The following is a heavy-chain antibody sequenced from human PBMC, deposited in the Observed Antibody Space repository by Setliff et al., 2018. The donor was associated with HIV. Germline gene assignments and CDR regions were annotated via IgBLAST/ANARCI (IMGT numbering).Heavy chain of an antibody. Sequence: PGGSLRLSCSASGFTFSTHEMNWVRQAPGKGLAWVSYITGSGKTIYYADSVKGRFTISRDNAKNSLYLQMNSLRAEDTAVYYCARDTPKGGIDYWGQGTLVTVSS. CDR2: ITGSGKTI. CDR3: ARDTPKGGIDY. V-gene: IGHV3-48*03. J-gene: IGHJ4*02. CDR1: GFTFSTHE. D-gene: IGHD3-16*01.